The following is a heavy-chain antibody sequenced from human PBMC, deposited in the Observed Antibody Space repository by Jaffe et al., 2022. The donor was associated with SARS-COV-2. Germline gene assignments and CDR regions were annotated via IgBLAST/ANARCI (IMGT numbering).Heavy chain of an antibody. Sequence: QLQLQESGPGLVKPSETLSLTCTVSGGSISSSSYYWGWIRQPPGKGLEWIGSIYYSGSTYYNPSLKSRVTISVDTSKNQFSLKLSSVTAADTAVYYCASPPSHYCGGDCPRDAFDIWGQGTMVTVSS. V-gene: IGHV4-39*01. J-gene: IGHJ3*02. CDR2: IYYSGST. CDR1: GGSISSSSYY. D-gene: IGHD2-21*02. CDR3: ASPPSHYCGGDCPRDAFDI.